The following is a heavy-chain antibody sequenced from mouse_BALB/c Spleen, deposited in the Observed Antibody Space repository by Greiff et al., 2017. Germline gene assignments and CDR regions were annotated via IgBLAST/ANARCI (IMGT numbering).Heavy chain of an antibody. J-gene: IGHJ4*01. D-gene: IGHD1-1*01. V-gene: IGHV1-7*01. CDR3: ARGVGGFYAMDY. CDR2: INPSTGYT. Sequence: VQLVESGAELAKPGASVKMSCKASGYTFTSYWMHWVKQRPGQGLEWIGYINPSTGYTEYNQKFKDKATLTADKSSSTAYMQLSSLTSEDSAVYYCARGVGGFYAMDYWGQGTSVTVSS. CDR1: GYTFTSYW.